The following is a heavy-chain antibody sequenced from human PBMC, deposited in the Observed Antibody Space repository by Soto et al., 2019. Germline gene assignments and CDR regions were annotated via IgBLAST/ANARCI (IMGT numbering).Heavy chain of an antibody. Sequence: EVQLLESGGGLVQPGGSLRLSCAASGFTFISYAMSWVRQAPGKGLEWVSGTSGGGDVAFYADSVKGRFTISRDNSKNTLYLQMNSLRAEDTALYYCVKKSIGTVTNPVYWYFDFWGRGTLVTVSS. J-gene: IGHJ2*01. CDR3: VKKSIGTVTNPVYWYFDF. V-gene: IGHV3-23*01. D-gene: IGHD4-17*01. CDR1: GFTFISYA. CDR2: TSGGGDVA.